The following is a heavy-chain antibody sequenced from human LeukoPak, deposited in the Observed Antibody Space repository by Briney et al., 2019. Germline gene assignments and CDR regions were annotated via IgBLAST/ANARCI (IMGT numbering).Heavy chain of an antibody. J-gene: IGHJ6*02. D-gene: IGHD3-3*01. Sequence: SETLSLTCTVSGGSIINYFWSWIRQPAGKGLEWIGRIFPSGSTNYNPSLRSRVTMSVDTSKNQFSLRLSSVTAADTAVYYCARHDDIGVFRNGMDVWGQGTLVTVSS. CDR1: GGSIINYF. CDR2: IFPSGST. V-gene: IGHV4-4*07. CDR3: ARHDDIGVFRNGMDV.